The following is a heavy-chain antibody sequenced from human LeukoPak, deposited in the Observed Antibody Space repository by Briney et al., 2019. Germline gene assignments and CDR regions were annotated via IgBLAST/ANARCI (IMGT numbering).Heavy chain of an antibody. D-gene: IGHD6-19*01. J-gene: IGHJ4*02. CDR1: GFTFGSYS. CDR3: ARGRIAVAGQEKIDY. V-gene: IGHV3-21*01. Sequence: GGSLRLSCAASGFTFGSYSMNWVRQAPGKGLEWVSSISSSSSYIYYADSVKGRFTISRDNAKNSLYLQMNSLRAEDTAVYYCARGRIAVAGQEKIDYWGQGTLVTVSS. CDR2: ISSSSSYI.